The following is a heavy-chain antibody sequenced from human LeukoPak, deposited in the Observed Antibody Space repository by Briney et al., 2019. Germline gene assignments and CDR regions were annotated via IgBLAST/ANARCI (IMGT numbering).Heavy chain of an antibody. CDR3: AKEEAFGELFRFDP. CDR1: GFTFSSYG. J-gene: IGHJ5*02. D-gene: IGHD3-10*01. Sequence: PGRSLRLSCAASGFTFSSYGMHWVRQAPGKGLEWVAVISYDGNNKNYADSVKGRFTISRDNSKNTLYLQMHSLRAEDTAVYYCAKEEAFGELFRFDPWGQGTLVTVSS. CDR2: ISYDGNNK. V-gene: IGHV3-30*18.